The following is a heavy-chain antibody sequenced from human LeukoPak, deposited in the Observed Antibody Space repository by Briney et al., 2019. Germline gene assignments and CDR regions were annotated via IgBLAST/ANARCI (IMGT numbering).Heavy chain of an antibody. Sequence: ASVKVSCKASGYTFINYGITWVRQAPGPGLEWMGWISAYNSAYNGNTHYAQKLQGRVTMTTATSTNTGYMELRSLRSDDTAVYYCAGEYGSGSYTGIDYWGQGTLVTVSS. V-gene: IGHV1-18*01. CDR1: GYTFINYG. J-gene: IGHJ4*02. CDR2: ISAYNSAYNGNT. CDR3: AGEYGSGSYTGIDY. D-gene: IGHD3-10*01.